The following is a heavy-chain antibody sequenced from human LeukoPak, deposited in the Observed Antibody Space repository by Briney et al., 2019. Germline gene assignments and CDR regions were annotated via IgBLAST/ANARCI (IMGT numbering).Heavy chain of an antibody. CDR3: ARMSIVVLTAPSI. J-gene: IGHJ3*02. D-gene: IGHD2-21*02. V-gene: IGHV3-48*04. Sequence: GGSLRLSCAASGFTFSSYGMHWVRQAPGKGLEWISYISTSGSTIYYADSVKGRFTISRDNAKNSLYLQMNSLRAEDTAVYYCARMSIVVLTAPSIRGQGTMVTVSS. CDR1: GFTFSSYG. CDR2: ISTSGSTI.